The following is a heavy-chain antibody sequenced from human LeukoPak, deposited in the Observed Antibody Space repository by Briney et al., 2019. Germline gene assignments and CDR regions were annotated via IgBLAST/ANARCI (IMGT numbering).Heavy chain of an antibody. CDR1: GDSISSGGYF. CDR2: IYYSGST. D-gene: IGHD2-15*01. V-gene: IGHV4-61*08. CDR3: ARWDPGYCSGGSCYSWFDP. J-gene: IGHJ5*02. Sequence: PSETVSLTCTVSGDSISSGGYFWSWIRQPPGKGLEWIGYIYYSGSTNYNPSLKSRVTISVDTSKNQFSLKLSSVTAADTAVYYCARWDPGYCSGGSCYSWFDPWGQGTLVTVSS.